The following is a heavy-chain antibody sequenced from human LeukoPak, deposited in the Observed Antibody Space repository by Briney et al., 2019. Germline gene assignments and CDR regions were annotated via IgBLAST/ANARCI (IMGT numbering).Heavy chain of an antibody. D-gene: IGHD6-19*01. CDR1: GFTFSSYS. J-gene: IGHJ4*02. V-gene: IGHV3-21*01. CDR3: ARDPSGWYFVDY. CDR2: ISSSSSYI. Sequence: GGSLRLSCAASGFTFSSYSMNWVRQAPGKGLEWVSSISSSSSYIYYADTVKGRFTISRDNAKNSLYLQMNSLRAEDTVVYYCARDPSGWYFVDYWGQGTLVTVSS.